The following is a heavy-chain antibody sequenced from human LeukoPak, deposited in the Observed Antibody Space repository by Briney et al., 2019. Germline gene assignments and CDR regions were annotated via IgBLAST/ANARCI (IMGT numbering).Heavy chain of an antibody. CDR1: GFTFSSYT. CDR2: ISSSGGST. V-gene: IGHV3-23*01. CDR3: SKDCMVVPPRYSFDY. Sequence: GGSLRLSCAASGFTFSSYTMSWVRQAPGKGLEWVSAISSSGGSTYYADSVKGRFTISRDNSKNTLYLQMNSLRAEDTAVYYCSKDCMVVPPRYSFDYWGQGTLVTVSS. D-gene: IGHD2-21*01. J-gene: IGHJ4*02.